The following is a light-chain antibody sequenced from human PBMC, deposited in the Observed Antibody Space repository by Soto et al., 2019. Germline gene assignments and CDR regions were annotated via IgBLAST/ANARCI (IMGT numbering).Light chain of an antibody. Sequence: DIQMTQSPSTLSASLGDRFTITCRASQSISSWLAWYQQKPGTPPKLLIYKASTLQSGVPSRFSGSGSGTEFTLTISSLQPDDIATYYCQQYHSYSRTFGQGTKVDI. J-gene: IGKJ1*01. CDR1: QSISSW. CDR3: QQYHSYSRT. CDR2: KAS. V-gene: IGKV1-5*03.